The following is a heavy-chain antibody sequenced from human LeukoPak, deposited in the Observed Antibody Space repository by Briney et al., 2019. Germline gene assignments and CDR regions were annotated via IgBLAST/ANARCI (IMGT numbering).Heavy chain of an antibody. V-gene: IGHV3-30-3*01. CDR2: ISYDGSNK. D-gene: IGHD5-12*01. CDR3: ARDQGGPTTHYYYGMDV. J-gene: IGHJ6*02. CDR1: GFTFSSYA. Sequence: GGSLRLSCAASGFTFSSYAMHWVHQAPGKGLEWVAVISYDGSNKYYADSVKGRFTISRDNSKNTLYLQMNSLRAEDTAVYYCARDQGGPTTHYYYGMDVWGQGTTVTVSS.